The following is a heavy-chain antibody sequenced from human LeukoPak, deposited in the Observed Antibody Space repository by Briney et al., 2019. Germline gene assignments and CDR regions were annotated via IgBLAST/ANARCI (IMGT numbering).Heavy chain of an antibody. CDR2: ISSSGSTI. D-gene: IGHD2-2*01. CDR1: GFTFSSYE. J-gene: IGHJ4*02. Sequence: GGSLRLSCAASGFTFSSYEMNWVRQAPGKGLEWVSYISSSGSTIYYADSVKGRFTISRDNAKNSLYLQMNSLRAEDTAVYYCARGAVVPVATWVYYWGQGTLVTVSS. CDR3: ARGAVVPVATWVYY. V-gene: IGHV3-48*03.